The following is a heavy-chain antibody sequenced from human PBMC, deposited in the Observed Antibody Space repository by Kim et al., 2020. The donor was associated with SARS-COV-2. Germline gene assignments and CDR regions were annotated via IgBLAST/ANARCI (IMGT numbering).Heavy chain of an antibody. CDR3: ARDKIGWSFDY. J-gene: IGHJ4*02. Sequence: ASVKVSCKASGYTFTSYKINWVRQAPGQGLEWMGLITPIDVYTNYAQKIQGRVSMTRDMSTSTVDMELSSLRSEDTAVYYCARDKIGWSFDYWGQGALVT. CDR1: GYTFTSYK. CDR2: ITPIDVYT. D-gene: IGHD6-19*01. V-gene: IGHV1-46*01.